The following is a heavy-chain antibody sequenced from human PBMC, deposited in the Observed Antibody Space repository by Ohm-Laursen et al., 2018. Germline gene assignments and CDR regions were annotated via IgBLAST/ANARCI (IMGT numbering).Heavy chain of an antibody. V-gene: IGHV3-53*01. Sequence: SLRLSCSASGFTFSSYAMSWVRQAPGKGLEWVSIIYSGGSTYYADSVKGRFTISRDHSKNTVYLQMNSLRGDDTAVYYCAGGGLSVAGAEYFQYWGQGTLVTVSS. CDR3: AGGGLSVAGAEYFQY. J-gene: IGHJ1*01. CDR1: GFTFSSYA. D-gene: IGHD6-19*01. CDR2: IYSGGST.